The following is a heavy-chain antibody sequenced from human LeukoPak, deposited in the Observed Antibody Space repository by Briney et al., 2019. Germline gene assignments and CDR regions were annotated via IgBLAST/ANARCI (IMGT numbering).Heavy chain of an antibody. CDR2: INPNSGGT. J-gene: IGHJ4*02. D-gene: IGHD5-24*01. Sequence: APVKVSCKASGYTFTDYYMHWVRQAPGQGLEWMGWINPNSGGTKYAQKFQGRVTMTRETSISTAYMELSRLRSDDTAVYYCAREGDGYNNGWDHWGQGTLVTVSS. CDR1: GYTFTDYY. CDR3: AREGDGYNNGWDH. V-gene: IGHV1-2*02.